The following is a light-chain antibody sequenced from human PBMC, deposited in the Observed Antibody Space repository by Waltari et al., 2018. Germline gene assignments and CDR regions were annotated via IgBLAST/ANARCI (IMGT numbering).Light chain of an antibody. CDR1: TRDLALYNY. V-gene: IGLV2-14*01. J-gene: IGLJ2*01. CDR3: SSYTRSTTYVL. CDR2: DVR. Sequence: QSALTQPPSVSGSPGQSITIPCPGTTRDLALYNYVSWYQHRPGRAPKLIIYDVRKRPSGVSSRFSGSKSGNTASLAISGLHPEDEGYYFCSSYTRSTTYVLFGGGTRVTVL.